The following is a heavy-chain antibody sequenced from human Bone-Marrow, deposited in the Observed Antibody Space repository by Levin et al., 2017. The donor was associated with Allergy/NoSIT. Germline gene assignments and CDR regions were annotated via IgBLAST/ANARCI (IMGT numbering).Heavy chain of an antibody. J-gene: IGHJ6*02. CDR3: ARVRTDKIKNHYYAMDV. CDR1: GFPFSDHY. V-gene: IGHV3-11*03. D-gene: IGHD1-14*01. CDR2: ISGGGSYT. Sequence: SCTGSGFPFSDHYMTWIRQAPGKGLVWISYISGGGSYTAYADSVAGRFTISRDNSENAVYLQMNSLRAEDTAVYFCARVRTDKIKNHYYAMDVWGRGTAVTVSS.